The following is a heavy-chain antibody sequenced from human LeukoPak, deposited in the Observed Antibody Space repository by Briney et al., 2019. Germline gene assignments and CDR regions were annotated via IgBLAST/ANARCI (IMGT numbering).Heavy chain of an antibody. V-gene: IGHV3-74*01. CDR3: AKGGVTTAALSFDY. Sequence: GGSLRLSCAASGFTFSSYWMHWVRQAPGKGLVWVSHINSDGSNTNYADSVKGRFTISRDNAKNALYLQMNSLRGEDTAVYYCAKGGVTTAALSFDYWGQGTLVTVSS. CDR1: GFTFSSYW. D-gene: IGHD4-17*01. J-gene: IGHJ4*02. CDR2: INSDGSNT.